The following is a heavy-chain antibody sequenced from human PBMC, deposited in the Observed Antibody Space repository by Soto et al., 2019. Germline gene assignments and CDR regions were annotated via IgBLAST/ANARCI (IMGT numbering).Heavy chain of an antibody. V-gene: IGHV1-69*01. CDR3: ARALEMATNNYYYSYGVGV. Sequence: QVQLVQSGAEVKKPGSSVKVSCKASGGTFSSHPISWVRQAPGQGLEWMGGIIPIFHSTSYAQKFQGRVTITADESTSTAYMELTSLTSEDTAVYFCARALEMATNNYYYSYGVGVWGPGTAVTVSS. CDR2: IIPIFHST. J-gene: IGHJ6*02. CDR1: GGTFSSHP. D-gene: IGHD5-12*01.